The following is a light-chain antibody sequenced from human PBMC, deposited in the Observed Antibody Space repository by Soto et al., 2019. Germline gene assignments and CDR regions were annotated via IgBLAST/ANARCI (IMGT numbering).Light chain of an antibody. CDR2: DVA. CDR1: SSDVGGSNF. V-gene: IGLV2-14*03. Sequence: QSVLTQPASVSASPGQSITISCTGTSSDVGGSNFVSWYQQHPGKPPKLIIYDVATRPSGVSNRFSGSKSGSTASLIISRLQTEDEADYYCVSFTSSTTYVFGSWTKLTVL. CDR3: VSFTSSTTYV. J-gene: IGLJ1*01.